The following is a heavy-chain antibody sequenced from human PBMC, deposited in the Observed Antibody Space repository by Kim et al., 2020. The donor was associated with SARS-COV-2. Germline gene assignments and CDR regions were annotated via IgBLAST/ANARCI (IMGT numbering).Heavy chain of an antibody. CDR3: ARDFRAARPNWFDP. J-gene: IGHJ5*02. V-gene: IGHV1-18*01. CDR2: ISAYNGNT. D-gene: IGHD6-6*01. CDR1: GYTFMTYG. Sequence: ASVKVSCKASGYTFMTYGISWVRQAPGQGLEWMGWISAYNGNTNYAQKVQGRVTMTTDTSTSTAYMELRSLRSDDTAVYYCARDFRAARPNWFDPWGQGTLVTVSS.